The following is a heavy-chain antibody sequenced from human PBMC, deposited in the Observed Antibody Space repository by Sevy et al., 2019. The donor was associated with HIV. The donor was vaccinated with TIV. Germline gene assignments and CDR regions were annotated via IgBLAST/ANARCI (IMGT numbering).Heavy chain of an antibody. D-gene: IGHD6-13*01. V-gene: IGHV1-2*02. J-gene: IGHJ5*01. CDR1: GYTFTDFY. CDR3: ARGWVIFDS. Sequence: ASVKVSCKASGYTFTDFYLHWVRKAPGHGLEWVGYINPNTSVTNYARKFRGRVTVTSDTSITTAYMELRSLASDDTALYYCARGWVIFDSWGQGTLVTVSS. CDR2: INPNTSVT.